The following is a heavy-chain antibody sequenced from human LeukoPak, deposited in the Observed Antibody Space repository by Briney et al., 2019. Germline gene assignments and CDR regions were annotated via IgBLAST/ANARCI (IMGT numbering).Heavy chain of an antibody. Sequence: ASVKVSCKASGYTFTGYNMHWVRQAPGQGLEWMGWINPNSGGTNYAQKFQGRVTMTRDTSISTAYMELSRLRSDDTAVYYCARDRDDDPNFDYWGQGTLVTVSS. CDR3: ARDRDDDPNFDY. CDR2: INPNSGGT. J-gene: IGHJ4*02. V-gene: IGHV1-2*02. D-gene: IGHD1-1*01. CDR1: GYTFTGYN.